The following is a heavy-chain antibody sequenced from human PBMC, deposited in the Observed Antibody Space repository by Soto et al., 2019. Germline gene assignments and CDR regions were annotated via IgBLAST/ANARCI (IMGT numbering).Heavy chain of an antibody. D-gene: IGHD2-2*01. Sequence: QVQLVQSGAEVKKPGSSVKVSCKASGGTFSSYAISWVRQAPGQGLEWMGGIIPIFGTANYAQKFQGRVTITADESTSTGYMELSRLRSEDTAVYYCARSPESSPTTYDAFDIWGQGTMVTVSS. J-gene: IGHJ3*02. CDR3: ARSPESSPTTYDAFDI. CDR2: IIPIFGTA. CDR1: GGTFSSYA. V-gene: IGHV1-69*12.